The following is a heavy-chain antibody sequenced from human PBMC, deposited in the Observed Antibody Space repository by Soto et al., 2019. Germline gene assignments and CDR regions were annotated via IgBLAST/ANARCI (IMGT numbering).Heavy chain of an antibody. J-gene: IGHJ6*02. CDR3: ASLGYCISTSCYEPDYYYYYVMDV. V-gene: IGHV4-39*01. D-gene: IGHD2-2*01. Sequence: PSETLSLTCTVSGGSISSSSYYWGWIRQPPGKGLEWIGSIYYSGSSYYNPSLKSRVTISADTSKNQFSLKLSSVAAADTAVYYCASLGYCISTSCYEPDYYYYYVMDVWGQGTTVTVS. CDR2: IYYSGSS. CDR1: GGSISSSSYY.